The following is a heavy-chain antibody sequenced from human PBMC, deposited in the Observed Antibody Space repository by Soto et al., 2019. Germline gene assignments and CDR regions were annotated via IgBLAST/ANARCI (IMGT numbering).Heavy chain of an antibody. CDR3: ARFKMLYDILTGYSDAFDI. D-gene: IGHD3-9*01. CDR2: IIPILGIA. V-gene: IGHV1-69*02. CDR1: GGTSSSYT. Sequence: QVQLVQSGAEVKKPGSSVKVSCKASGGTSSSYTISWVRQAPGQGLEWMGRIIPILGIANYAQKFQGRVTITADKSTSTAYMELSSLRSEDTAVYYCARFKMLYDILTGYSDAFDIWGQGTMVTVSS. J-gene: IGHJ3*02.